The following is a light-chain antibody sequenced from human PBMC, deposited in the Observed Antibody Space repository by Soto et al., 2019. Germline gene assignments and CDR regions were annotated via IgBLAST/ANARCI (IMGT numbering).Light chain of an antibody. CDR3: SSYTSSSTL. CDR2: AVT. CDR1: SCDVGGYNY. V-gene: IGLV2-14*01. Sequence: QSVLTQPASVSGSPGQSITISCTGTSCDVGGYNYVSWYQQHPGKAPKLMIYAVTDRPSGVSSRFSGSKSGNTASLTISGLQAEDEADYYCSSYTSSSTLFGTGTKVTVL. J-gene: IGLJ1*01.